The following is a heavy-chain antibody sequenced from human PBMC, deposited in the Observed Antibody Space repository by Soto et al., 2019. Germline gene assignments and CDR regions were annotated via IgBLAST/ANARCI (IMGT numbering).Heavy chain of an antibody. D-gene: IGHD6-19*01. CDR2: MGDVVESA. V-gene: IGHV3-23*01. CDR3: ARDQISGWYDN. Sequence: EVQLLESGGGLVQPGGSLRLSCAASGFAFGRYAMSWVRQAPGKGLEWVSAMGDVVESASYEDSVKGGFTISRDDSTNTLYLQMNSLRPEDTAVYYCARDQISGWYDNWGQGTLVTVSS. CDR1: GFAFGRYA. J-gene: IGHJ5*02.